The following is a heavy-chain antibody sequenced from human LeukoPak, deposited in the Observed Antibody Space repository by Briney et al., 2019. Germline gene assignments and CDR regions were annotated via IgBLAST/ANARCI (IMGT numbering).Heavy chain of an antibody. CDR2: IYYTGST. D-gene: IGHD6-19*01. Sequence: SETLSLTCIVSGGSISSSNYYWGWIRQPPGKGLEWIGTIYYTGSTYYNPSLKSRVTISVDTSKNQFSLKLSSVTAADTAVYYCARRIAVAGPYAFDIWGQGTMVTVSS. V-gene: IGHV4-39*07. CDR3: ARRIAVAGPYAFDI. J-gene: IGHJ3*02. CDR1: GGSISSSNYY.